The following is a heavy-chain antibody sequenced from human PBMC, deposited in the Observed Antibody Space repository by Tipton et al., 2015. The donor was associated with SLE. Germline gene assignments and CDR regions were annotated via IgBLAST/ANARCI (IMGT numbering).Heavy chain of an antibody. CDR3: ARDQDDFWSSFDAFDI. V-gene: IGHV4-61*10. CDR1: GASLSSGDYF. Sequence: TLSLTCTVSGASLSSGDYFWSWIRQSAGKGLEWIGYIYDSGRTNYSPSLKSRVTVSADTSKNQFSLKLTSVTAADTAIYYCARDQDDFWSSFDAFDIWGLGTMVTVSS. CDR2: IYDSGRT. D-gene: IGHD3-3*01. J-gene: IGHJ3*02.